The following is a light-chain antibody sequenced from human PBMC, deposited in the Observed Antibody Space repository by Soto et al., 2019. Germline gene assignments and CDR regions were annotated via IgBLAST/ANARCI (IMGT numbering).Light chain of an antibody. V-gene: IGKV1-5*03. CDR3: QQYHSYSYT. CDR2: KAS. CDR1: QSVSSW. J-gene: IGKJ2*01. Sequence: DIQMTQSPSTLSASVGDRVTITCRASQSVSSWLAWYQQNPGKAPKLLIYKASSLESGVPSRFSGSGSGTEFTLTINSLRPDDFATYYCQQYHSYSYTFGQGTKLEIK.